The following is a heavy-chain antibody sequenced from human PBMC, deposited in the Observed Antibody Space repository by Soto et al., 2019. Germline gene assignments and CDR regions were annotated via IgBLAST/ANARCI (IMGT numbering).Heavy chain of an antibody. CDR1: GFTFSSYD. Sequence: HPGGSLRLSCAASGFTFSSYDMNWVRQAPGKGLEWVSYISSSSSTIYYADSVKGRFTIPRDNAKNSLYLQMNSLRAEDTAVYYCASSLRLAVAGTFGAFDIWGQGTMVTVSS. J-gene: IGHJ3*02. V-gene: IGHV3-48*01. D-gene: IGHD6-19*01. CDR3: ASSLRLAVAGTFGAFDI. CDR2: ISSSSSTI.